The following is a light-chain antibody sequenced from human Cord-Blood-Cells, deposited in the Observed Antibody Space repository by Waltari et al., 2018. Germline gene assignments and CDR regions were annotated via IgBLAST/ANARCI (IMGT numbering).Light chain of an antibody. CDR2: DDS. CDR3: QVWDIRSDHWV. CDR1: NMGRKS. J-gene: IGLJ3*02. Sequence: SYVLTQPPSVSVATGKTARITCGGNNMGRKSVDGYQQKPGQAPVLVVYDDSDRPSGIPARFYGSNSVTTATRTMRSVDAGDAAGYYCQVWDIRSDHWVFGGVTKLTVL. V-gene: IGLV3-21*03.